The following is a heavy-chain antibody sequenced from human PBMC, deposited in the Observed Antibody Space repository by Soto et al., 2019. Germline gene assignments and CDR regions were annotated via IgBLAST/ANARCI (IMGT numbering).Heavy chain of an antibody. CDR2: IIPIFGTA. J-gene: IGHJ4*02. D-gene: IGHD6-13*01. Sequence: GASVKVSCKASGGTFSSYAISWVRQAPGQGLEWMGGIIPIFGTANYAQKFQGRVTITADESTSTAYMELSSLRSEDTAVYYCASHSSSKGSFDYWGQGTLVTVSS. CDR1: GGTFSSYA. V-gene: IGHV1-69*13. CDR3: ASHSSSKGSFDY.